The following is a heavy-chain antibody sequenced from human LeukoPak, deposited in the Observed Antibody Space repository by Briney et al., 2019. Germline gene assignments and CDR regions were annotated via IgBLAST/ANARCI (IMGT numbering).Heavy chain of an antibody. CDR2: IRDSGEA. D-gene: IGHD3/OR15-3a*01. J-gene: IGHJ5*02. CDR3: ARDRAALQDWVEFDP. Sequence: GGSLRLSCAVSGFRVSDYYMSWARQAPGKGLEWVGLIRDSGEAFYADFVRGRFAISRDESENTLYLQMNSLRVEDTAVYFCARDRAALQDWVEFDPWGQGTPVIVSS. V-gene: IGHV3-66*03. CDR1: GFRVSDYY.